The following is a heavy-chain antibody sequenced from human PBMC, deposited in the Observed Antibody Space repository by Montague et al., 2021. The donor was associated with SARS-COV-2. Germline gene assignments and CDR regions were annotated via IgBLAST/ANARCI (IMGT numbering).Heavy chain of an antibody. CDR1: GGSVNSGGYY. CDR3: ARHGGHSYAHFAY. V-gene: IGHV4-39*01. Sequence: SETLSLTCTVSGGSVNSGGYYWSWIRQPPGKGLEWIGSIYYSGSTYYNASLKSRVTISVDTSKNQFSLKLTSVTAADTAVYYCARHGGHSYAHFAYWGQGTLVIVSS. CDR2: IYYSGST. D-gene: IGHD5-18*01. J-gene: IGHJ4*02.